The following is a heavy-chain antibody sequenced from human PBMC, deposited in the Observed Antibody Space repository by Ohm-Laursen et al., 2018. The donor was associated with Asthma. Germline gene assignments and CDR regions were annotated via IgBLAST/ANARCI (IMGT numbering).Heavy chain of an antibody. CDR3: VREDNWGLDL. CDR2: ISSSGGST. J-gene: IGHJ3*01. CDR1: GFTFSSYA. D-gene: IGHD7-27*01. V-gene: IGHV3-23*01. Sequence: SLRLSCAASGFTFSSYAMSWVRQAPGKGLEWVSGISSSGGSTYYADNVKGRFTISRDNSKNTLYLQMNSLRAEDMALYYCVREDNWGLDLWGQGTMVTVSS.